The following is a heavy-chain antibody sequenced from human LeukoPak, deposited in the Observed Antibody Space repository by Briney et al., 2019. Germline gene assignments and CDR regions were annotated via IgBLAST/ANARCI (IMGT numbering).Heavy chain of an antibody. CDR3: ARDYYDSSGYFDAFGI. V-gene: IGHV4-30-2*01. Sequence: SETLSLTCAVSGGSISSGGYSWSWIRQPPGKGLEWIGYVYHSGSTYYNPSLKSRVTISVDRSKNQFSLKLSSVTAADTAVYYCARDYYDSSGYFDAFGIWGQGTMVTVSS. CDR1: GGSISSGGYS. CDR2: VYHSGST. D-gene: IGHD3-22*01. J-gene: IGHJ3*02.